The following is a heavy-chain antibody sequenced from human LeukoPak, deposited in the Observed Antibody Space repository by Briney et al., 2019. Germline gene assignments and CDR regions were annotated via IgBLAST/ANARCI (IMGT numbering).Heavy chain of an antibody. CDR2: FYYDGST. V-gene: IGHV4-39*01. CDR1: GDSISTTNYY. CDR3: ARLHYYDSSGHNLDFDY. J-gene: IGHJ4*02. D-gene: IGHD3-22*01. Sequence: SETLSLTCTVSGDSISTTNYYWGWIRQPPGTGLEWIGTFYYDGSTRYSPSLKSRLTLSVDTSNNQLSLKLTSVTAADTAVYYCARLHYYDSSGHNLDFDYWGQGTLVTVSS.